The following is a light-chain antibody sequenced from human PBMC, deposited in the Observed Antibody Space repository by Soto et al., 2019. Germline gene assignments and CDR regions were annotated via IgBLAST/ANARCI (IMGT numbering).Light chain of an antibody. Sequence: QSALTQPASVCGSPGQSITISCTGTSSDVGGYNYVSWYQQDPGKAPKLMIYEVNNRPSEVSNRFSGSKSGNTASLTISGLQPEDEADYYCNSYTSRYTFVLGTGTKLTVL. CDR1: SSDVGGYNY. J-gene: IGLJ1*01. V-gene: IGLV2-14*01. CDR3: NSYTSRYTFV. CDR2: EVN.